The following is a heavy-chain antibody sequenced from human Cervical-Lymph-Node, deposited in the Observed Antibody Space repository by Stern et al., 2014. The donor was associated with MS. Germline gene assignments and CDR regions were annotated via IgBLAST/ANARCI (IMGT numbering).Heavy chain of an antibody. CDR3: TSADRSTWYTHFDY. CDR1: GFSLSTSGVG. J-gene: IGHJ4*02. D-gene: IGHD6-13*01. V-gene: IGHV2-5*02. CDR2: VPWGDDE. Sequence: QITLKESGPTLMKPTQTLTLTCTFSGFSLSTSGVGVGWVRQPPGKALEWVALVPWGDDERYSPSLKSRLTITTDTSENQVVLTITNVDPMDTATYFCTSADRSTWYTHFDYWGQGAQVTVSS.